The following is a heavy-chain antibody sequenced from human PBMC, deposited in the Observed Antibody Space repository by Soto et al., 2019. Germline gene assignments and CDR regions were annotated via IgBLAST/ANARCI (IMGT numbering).Heavy chain of an antibody. Sequence: QVQLQQWGAGLLKPSETLSLTCAVYGGSFSGYYWSWIRQPPGKGLEWIGEINHSGSTNYNPSLKSRFTISVDTAKNQFSLKLSSVTAAAMAVYYCARPFLPSSSWTGRFDPWGEGPLVIVSS. J-gene: IGHJ5*02. CDR2: INHSGST. D-gene: IGHD6-13*01. CDR1: GGSFSGYY. V-gene: IGHV4-34*01. CDR3: ARPFLPSSSWTGRFDP.